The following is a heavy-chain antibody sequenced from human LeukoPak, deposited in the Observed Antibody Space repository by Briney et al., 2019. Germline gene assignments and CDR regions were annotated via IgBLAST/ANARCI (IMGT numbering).Heavy chain of an antibody. D-gene: IGHD1-26*01. CDR2: INTDGTRT. CDR3: ARGSAGPY. J-gene: IGHJ4*02. CDR1: GFTFSIYW. Sequence: GRSLRLSFATSGFTFSIYWMYWFRQAPGKGLGLVSQINTDGTRTTYADSVKGRFTISADNAKNTLYLQMSSLRGEATGVYYCARGSAGPYWGQGTLVTVSS. V-gene: IGHV3-74*01.